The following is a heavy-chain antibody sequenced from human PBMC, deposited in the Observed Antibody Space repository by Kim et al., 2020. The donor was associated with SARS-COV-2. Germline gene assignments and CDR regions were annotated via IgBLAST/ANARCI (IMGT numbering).Heavy chain of an antibody. CDR1: GGTFSSYA. CDR3: ARDQNPSYYYDSSGFDY. J-gene: IGHJ4*02. CDR2: FIPIFGTA. V-gene: IGHV1-69*13. D-gene: IGHD3-22*01. Sequence: SVKVSCKASGGTFSSYAISWVRQAPGQGLEWMGGFIPIFGTANYAQKFQGRVTITADESTSTAYMELSSLRSEDTAVYYCARDQNPSYYYDSSGFDYWGQGTLVTVSS.